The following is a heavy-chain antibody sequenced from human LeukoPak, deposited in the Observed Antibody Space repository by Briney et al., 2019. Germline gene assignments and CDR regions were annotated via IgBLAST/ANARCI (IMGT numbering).Heavy chain of an antibody. CDR2: INHSGST. J-gene: IGHJ4*02. CDR3: ARGLTTVTTGDY. Sequence: KPSETLSLTCAAYGGSFSGYYWSWIRQPPGKGLEWIGEINHSGSTNYNPSLKSRVTISVDTSKNQFSLKLSSVTAADTAVYYCARGLTTVTTGDYWGQGTLVTVSS. CDR1: GGSFSGYY. V-gene: IGHV4-34*01. D-gene: IGHD4-17*01.